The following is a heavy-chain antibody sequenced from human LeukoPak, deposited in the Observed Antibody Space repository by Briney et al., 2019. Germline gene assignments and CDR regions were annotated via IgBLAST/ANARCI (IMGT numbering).Heavy chain of an antibody. D-gene: IGHD1-26*01. J-gene: IGHJ4*02. CDR1: GYTFETYG. CDR3: ARDPVEWELLLDC. CDR2: ISAYNGDT. Sequence: ASVKVSCKASGYTFETYGISWVRQAPGQGLEWMGWISAYNGDTNYAQMLQGRVTMTTDTSTSTAYMELRSLRSDDTAVYYCARDPVEWELLLDCWGQGTLVTVSS. V-gene: IGHV1-18*01.